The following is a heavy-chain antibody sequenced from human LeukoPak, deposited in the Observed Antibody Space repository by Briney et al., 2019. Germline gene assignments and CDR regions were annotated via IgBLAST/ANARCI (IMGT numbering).Heavy chain of an antibody. Sequence: GGSLRLSCAASGFTFSSYLMHWVRQAPGKGLVWVSRITSDGSGTSYADSVKGRFTISRDTAKSTLYLQMTSLRAEDTAIYYCARGFYYWGQGTLVTVSS. CDR3: ARGFYY. CDR1: GFTFSSYL. J-gene: IGHJ4*02. CDR2: ITSDGSGT. V-gene: IGHV3-74*01.